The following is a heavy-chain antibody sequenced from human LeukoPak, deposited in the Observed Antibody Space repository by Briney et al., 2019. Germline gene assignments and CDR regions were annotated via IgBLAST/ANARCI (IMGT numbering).Heavy chain of an antibody. CDR1: GGSISSYY. CDR2: IYYSGST. V-gene: IGHV4-59*01. D-gene: IGHD2-15*01. CDR3: ARAVGAAYFDY. Sequence: SETLSLTCTVSGGSISSYYWSWIRQPPGKGLEWIGYIYYSGSTNYNPSLKSRVTISVDTSKDQFSLKLSSVTAADTAVYYCARAVGAAYFDYWGQGSLVTVSS. J-gene: IGHJ4*02.